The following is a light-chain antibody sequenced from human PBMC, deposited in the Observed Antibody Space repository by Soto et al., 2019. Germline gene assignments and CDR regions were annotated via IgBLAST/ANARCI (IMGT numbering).Light chain of an antibody. CDR2: EVS. CDR1: SSDVGGYKY. J-gene: IGLJ3*02. Sequence: QSALTQPASVSGSPGQSITISCTGTSSDVGGYKYVSWFQHHPGKAPKLMIYEVSNRPSGVSNRFSGSKSGNTASLTISGLQAEDEADYYCISYTSSSTWVFGGGTQLTVL. V-gene: IGLV2-14*01. CDR3: ISYTSSSTWV.